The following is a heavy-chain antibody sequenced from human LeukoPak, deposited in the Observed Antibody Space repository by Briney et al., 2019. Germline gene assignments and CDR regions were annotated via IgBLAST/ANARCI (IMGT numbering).Heavy chain of an antibody. CDR3: AQRSRELLT. D-gene: IGHD1-26*01. CDR2: ISGSGGRT. J-gene: IGHJ5*02. V-gene: IGHV3-23*01. Sequence: PGGSLRLSCAASGFTFSSYVMSWVRQAPGKGLEWVSAISGSGGRTYYADSVKGRFAIFRDNSKNTLFLQMNSLRAEDTAIYYCAQRSRELLTWGQGTLVTVSS. CDR1: GFTFSSYV.